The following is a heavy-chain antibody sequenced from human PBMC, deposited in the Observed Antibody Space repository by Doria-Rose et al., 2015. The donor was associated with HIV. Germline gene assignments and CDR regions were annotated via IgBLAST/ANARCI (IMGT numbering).Heavy chain of an antibody. D-gene: IGHD6-13*01. V-gene: IGHV2-26*01. J-gene: IGHJ4*02. CDR3: ARIKSSRWYHKYYFDF. CDR2: IFSDDER. CDR1: GVSLSSPGMG. Sequence: QITLKESGPVLVKPTETLTLTCTVSGVSLSSPGMGVSWIRQPPGKALEWLANIFSDDERSYKTSLKSRLTISRGTPKSQVALTMTDMDPVDTATYYCARIKSSRWYHKYYFDFWGQGTLVIVSA.